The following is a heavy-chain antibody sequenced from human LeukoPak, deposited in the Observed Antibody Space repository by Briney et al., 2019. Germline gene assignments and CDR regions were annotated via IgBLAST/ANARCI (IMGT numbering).Heavy chain of an antibody. D-gene: IGHD3-3*01. J-gene: IGHJ4*02. Sequence: PSETLSLTCIVSGGSTSGGNYYWGWIRRPPGKGLEWIGGISSSGNTYYNPSLKSRITISVDTSKNHFSLKLSSVTAADTAVYYCARLGVGPTYYDFWSGYSSFYFDYWGQGTLVTVSS. CDR1: GGSTSGGNYY. CDR2: ISSSGNT. V-gene: IGHV4-39*02. CDR3: ARLGVGPTYYDFWSGYSSFYFDY.